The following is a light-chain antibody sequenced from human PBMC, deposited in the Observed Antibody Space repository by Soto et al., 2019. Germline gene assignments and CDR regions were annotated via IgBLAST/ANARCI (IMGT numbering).Light chain of an antibody. J-gene: IGKJ4*01. CDR2: GAS. CDR3: QQYHTWPIT. V-gene: IGKV3-15*01. Sequence: DIVMTQSQATLSVAPGERVTFSCRASQGVSRKLAWYQHKPGQAPRLLISGASTGATGIPARFSGSGSGTEFTLTISSLQSEDCAIYYCQQYHTWPITVGGGTKVDIK. CDR1: QGVSRK.